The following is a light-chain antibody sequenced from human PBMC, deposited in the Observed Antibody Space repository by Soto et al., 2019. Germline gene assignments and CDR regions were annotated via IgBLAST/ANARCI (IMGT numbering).Light chain of an antibody. J-gene: IGLJ3*02. CDR1: SSDVGAYNY. Sequence: QSVLTQPASVSGSPGQSISISCTGSSSDVGAYNYVAWYQQKTGKSPKLLIYEVDNRPSGISHRFSVSKSGNTASLTISGLQTEDEADYYCSSYTVINTAVFGGGTKLTVL. V-gene: IGLV2-14*01. CDR3: SSYTVINTAV. CDR2: EVD.